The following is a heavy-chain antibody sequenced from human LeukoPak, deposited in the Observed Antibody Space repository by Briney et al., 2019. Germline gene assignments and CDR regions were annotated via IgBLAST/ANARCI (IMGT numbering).Heavy chain of an antibody. CDR2: IKQDGSEK. J-gene: IGHJ3*02. Sequence: GGSLRLSCAASGFTSSSYWMSWVRQAPGKGLEWVANIKQDGSEKYYVDSVKGRFTISRDNAKNSLYLQMNSLRAEDTAVYYCARVISGDAFDIWGQGTMVTVSS. CDR3: ARVISGDAFDI. V-gene: IGHV3-7*01. CDR1: GFTSSSYW. D-gene: IGHD2-15*01.